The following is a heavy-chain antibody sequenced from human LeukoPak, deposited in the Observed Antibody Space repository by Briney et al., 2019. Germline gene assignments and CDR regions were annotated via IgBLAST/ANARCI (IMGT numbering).Heavy chain of an antibody. CDR2: INPNSGGT. CDR1: GYTFTGYY. J-gene: IGHJ4*02. Sequence: ASVKVSSKASGYTFTGYYMHWVRQVPGQGLEWMGWINPNSGGTKYAQKFQGRVSMTRDTSISTAYMQLSRLTSDDTAVYFCARDGGFYYDSSGYNIWGQGTLVTVSS. V-gene: IGHV1-2*02. D-gene: IGHD3-22*01. CDR3: ARDGGFYYDSSGYNI.